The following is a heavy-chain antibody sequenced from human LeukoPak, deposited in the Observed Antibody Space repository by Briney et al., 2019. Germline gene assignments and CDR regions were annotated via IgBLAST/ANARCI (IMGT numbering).Heavy chain of an antibody. D-gene: IGHD6-19*01. V-gene: IGHV3-23*01. CDR3: AKDHLPGIVVADRDY. J-gene: IGHJ4*02. CDR1: GFTFSSSA. CDR2: ISGSGGTT. Sequence: GGSLRLSCAASGFTFSSSAMSWVRQAPGKGLQWVSSISGSGGTTYYADSVKGRFTISRDNSKNTLYLKINSLRAEDTAVYYCAKDHLPGIVVADRDYWGQGTLVTVSS.